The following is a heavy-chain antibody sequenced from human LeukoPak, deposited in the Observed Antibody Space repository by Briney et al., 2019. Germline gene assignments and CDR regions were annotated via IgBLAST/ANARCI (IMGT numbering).Heavy chain of an antibody. CDR1: GFTLCSYE. CDR3: ARVATGPYQLLPTWFDP. Sequence: GGSLRLSCAASGFTLCSYEMICVRQAPGKGREWVSYISSSGSTIYYADSVKGRFTISRDNAKNSLYLQMNSLRAEDTAVYYCARVATGPYQLLPTWFDPWGQGTLVTVSS. V-gene: IGHV3-48*03. D-gene: IGHD2-2*01. J-gene: IGHJ5*02. CDR2: ISSSGSTI.